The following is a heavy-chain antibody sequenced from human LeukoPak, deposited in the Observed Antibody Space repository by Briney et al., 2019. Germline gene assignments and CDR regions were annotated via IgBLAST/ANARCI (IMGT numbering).Heavy chain of an antibody. CDR3: ARQHEFTNCCSVQF. J-gene: IGHJ4*02. Sequence: GESLKISCKASGYSFTSYWIAWVRQMPRKDLEWMGIIYPGDSETRYSPSFQGQVTISADKSISTAYLQWSSLKASDTAVYYCARQHEFTNCCSVQFWGQGTLVTVSS. CDR2: IYPGDSET. CDR1: GYSFTSYW. D-gene: IGHD2-8*01. V-gene: IGHV5-51*01.